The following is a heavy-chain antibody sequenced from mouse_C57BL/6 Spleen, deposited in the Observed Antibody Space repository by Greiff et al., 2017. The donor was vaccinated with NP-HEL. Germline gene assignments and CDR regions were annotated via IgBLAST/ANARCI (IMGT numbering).Heavy chain of an antibody. D-gene: IGHD1-1*01. CDR2: IDPETGGT. CDR3: TRRDYYGSSYVNFDY. Sequence: VQLQQSGAELVRPGASVTLSCKASGYTFTDYEMHWVKQTPVHGLEWIGAIDPETGGTAYNQKFKGKAILTADKSSSTAYMELRSLTSEDSAVYYCTRRDYYGSSYVNFDYWGQGTTLTVSS. V-gene: IGHV1-15*01. J-gene: IGHJ2*01. CDR1: GYTFTDYE.